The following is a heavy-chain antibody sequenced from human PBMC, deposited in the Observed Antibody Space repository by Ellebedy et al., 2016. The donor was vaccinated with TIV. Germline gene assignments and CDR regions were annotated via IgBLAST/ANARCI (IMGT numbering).Heavy chain of an antibody. CDR1: GGTFSSYG. J-gene: IGHJ4*02. CDR2: IIPILGKA. CDR3: ARVGNYYGGNPSYYFDY. Sequence: AASVKVSCKASGGTFSSYGISWVRQAPGQGLEWMGGIIPILGKANYAQKFQGRVTITADESTYTAYIELSSLRSEDTAVYYCARVGNYYGGNPSYYFDYWGQGTLVTVSS. D-gene: IGHD4-23*01. V-gene: IGHV1-69*10.